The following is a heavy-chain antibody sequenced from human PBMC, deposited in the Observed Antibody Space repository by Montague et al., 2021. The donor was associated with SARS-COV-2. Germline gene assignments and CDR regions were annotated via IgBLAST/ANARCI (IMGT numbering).Heavy chain of an antibody. D-gene: IGHD3-9*01. Sequence: SLRLSCAASGFTVSSNYMSWVRQAPGKGLEWVSVIYSGGSTYYADSVKGRFTISRDNSKNTLYLQMNSLRAEDTAVYYCARDRHWTNTYYDILTGYQYYYYGMGVWGQGTTVTVSS. CDR2: IYSGGST. CDR1: GFTVSSNY. CDR3: ARDRHWTNTYYDILTGYQYYYYGMGV. J-gene: IGHJ6*02. V-gene: IGHV3-66*01.